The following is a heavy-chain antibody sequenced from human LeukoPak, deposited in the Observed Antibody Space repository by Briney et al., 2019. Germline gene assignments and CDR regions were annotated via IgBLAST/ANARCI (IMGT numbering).Heavy chain of an antibody. D-gene: IGHD1-1*01. V-gene: IGHV3-74*03. Sequence: GGSLRLSCTASGFTFSGHWIHWVRQPPGMGLVWVSRINERGTDSMYAESVKGRFTISRDNAKNTVYLQMTSLRAEDTAVYYCVRDETLWTLDWWGQGTLVSVSS. CDR1: GFTFSGHW. CDR2: INERGTDS. J-gene: IGHJ4*02. CDR3: VRDETLWTLDW.